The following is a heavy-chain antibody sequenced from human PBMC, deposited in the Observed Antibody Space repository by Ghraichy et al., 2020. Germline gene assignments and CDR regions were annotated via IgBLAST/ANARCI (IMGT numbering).Heavy chain of an antibody. V-gene: IGHV4-31*03. CDR2: IYYSGST. Sequence: SETLSLTCTVSGGSISSGGYYWSWIRQHPGKGLEWIGYIYYSGSTYYNPSLKSRVTISVDTSKNQFSLKLSSVTAADTAVYYCARGGLDIVVVPAALGVFDPWGQGTLVTVSS. J-gene: IGHJ5*02. CDR1: GGSISSGGYY. D-gene: IGHD2-2*03. CDR3: ARGGLDIVVVPAALGVFDP.